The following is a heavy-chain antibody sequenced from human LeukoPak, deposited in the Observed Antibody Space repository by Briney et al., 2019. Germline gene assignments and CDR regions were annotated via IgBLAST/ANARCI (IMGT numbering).Heavy chain of an antibody. Sequence: GGSLRLSCAASGFTFNAYAMSWVRQAPGKGLEWVSAISGSGTNTYYADSVKGRFTISRDNSKNTLYVQMNSLRAEDTAVYYCAKATSPVISRNLFDRWGQGTLVTVSS. D-gene: IGHD3-3*02. CDR2: ISGSGTNT. CDR3: AKATSPVISRNLFDR. V-gene: IGHV3-23*01. J-gene: IGHJ5*02. CDR1: GFTFNAYA.